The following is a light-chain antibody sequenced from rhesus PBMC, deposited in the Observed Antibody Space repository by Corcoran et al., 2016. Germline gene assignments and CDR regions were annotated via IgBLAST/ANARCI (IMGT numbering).Light chain of an antibody. J-gene: IGKJ2*01. CDR3: PQYSISPYT. V-gene: IGKV1-22*01. CDR1: QSISSW. Sequence: DIQMTQSPSSLSASVGDTVTITCRASQSISSWLAWYQQKPGKAPKLLSNKASRLQSGVPSRVSGSGSGTDFTLTISSLHSEDFATYYCPQYSISPYTFGQGTKVEIK. CDR2: KAS.